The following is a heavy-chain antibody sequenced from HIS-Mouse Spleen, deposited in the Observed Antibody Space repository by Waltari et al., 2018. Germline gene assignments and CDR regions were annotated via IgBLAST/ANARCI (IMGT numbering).Heavy chain of an antibody. D-gene: IGHD6-13*01. J-gene: IGHJ3*02. CDR3: ATHSAADDAFDI. CDR2: IYYSGST. V-gene: IGHV4-31*03. CDR1: GGSISSGGSY. Sequence: QVQLQESGPGLVKPSQTLSLTCTVSGGSISSGGSYWICIRQHPGKGLEWIGYIYYSGSTYYNPSLKSRVTISVDTSKNQFSLKLSSVTAADTAVYYCATHSAADDAFDIWGQGTMVTVSS.